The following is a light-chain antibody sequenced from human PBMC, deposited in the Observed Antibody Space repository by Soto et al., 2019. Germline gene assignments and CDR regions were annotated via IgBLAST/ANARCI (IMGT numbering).Light chain of an antibody. J-gene: IGLJ1*01. CDR1: SSDVGSYNY. V-gene: IGLV2-8*01. Sequence: QSALTQPASVSGSPGQSITISCTGTSSDVGSYNYVSWYQQHPGKAPKLMIYEVSQRPSGVPDRFSGSKSGNTASLTVSGLQTEDEADYYCSAYAGSNNFVFGSGTKVTVL. CDR2: EVS. CDR3: SAYAGSNNFV.